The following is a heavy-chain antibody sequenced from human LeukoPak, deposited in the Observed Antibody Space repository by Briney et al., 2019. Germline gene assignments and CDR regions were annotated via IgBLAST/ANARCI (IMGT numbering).Heavy chain of an antibody. Sequence: ASVKVSCKASGGTFSSYAISWVGQAPGKGLDWMGGIIPIFGTANYAQKFQGRVTITADKSTSTAYMELSSLRSEDTAVYYCAREGYSSGWYNYFDYWGQGTLVTVSS. CDR1: GGTFSSYA. CDR3: AREGYSSGWYNYFDY. V-gene: IGHV1-69*06. J-gene: IGHJ4*02. CDR2: IIPIFGTA. D-gene: IGHD6-19*01.